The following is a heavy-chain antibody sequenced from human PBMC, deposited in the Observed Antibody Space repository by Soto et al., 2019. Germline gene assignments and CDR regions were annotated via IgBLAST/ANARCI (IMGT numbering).Heavy chain of an antibody. J-gene: IGHJ6*02. Sequence: PGESLKISCKGSGYSFTSYWIGWVRQMPGKGLEWMGIIYPGDSDTRYSPSFQGQVTISADKSISTAYLQWSSLKASDTAMYYCARAHYYDSSGYYRQYYYGMDVWGQGTTVTVSS. V-gene: IGHV5-51*01. CDR1: GYSFTSYW. CDR3: ARAHYYDSSGYYRQYYYGMDV. D-gene: IGHD3-22*01. CDR2: IYPGDSDT.